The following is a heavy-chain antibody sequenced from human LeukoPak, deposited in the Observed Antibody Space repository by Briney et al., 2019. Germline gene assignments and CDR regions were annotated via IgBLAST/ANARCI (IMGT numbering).Heavy chain of an antibody. V-gene: IGHV3-66*01. CDR3: ALGLVTDY. Sequence: GGSLRLSCAASGFTVSSNFMSWVRQAPGKGLEWVSVIYSGGSTYYADSVKGKFTISRDNSKNTLYLQMNSLRVEDTAVYYCALGLVTDYWGQGTLVTVSS. CDR2: IYSGGST. J-gene: IGHJ4*02. D-gene: IGHD3-9*01. CDR1: GFTVSSNF.